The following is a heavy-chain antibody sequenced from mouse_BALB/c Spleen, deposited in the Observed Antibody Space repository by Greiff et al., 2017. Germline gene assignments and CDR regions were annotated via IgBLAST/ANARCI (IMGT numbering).Heavy chain of an antibody. CDR1: GYTFTSYW. CDR2: IYPGNSDT. CDR3: TGYYGNYCDY. J-gene: IGHJ2*01. D-gene: IGHD2-1*01. V-gene: IGHV1-5*01. Sequence: DVKLVESGTVLARPGASVKMSCKASGYTFTSYWMHWVKQRPGQGLEWIGAIYPGNSDTSYNQKFKGKAKLTAVTSTSTAYMELSSLTNEDSAVYYCTGYYGNYCDYWGQGTTLTVSS.